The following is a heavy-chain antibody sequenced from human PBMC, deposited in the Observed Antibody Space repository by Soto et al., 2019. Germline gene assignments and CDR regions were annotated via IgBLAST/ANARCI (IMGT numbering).Heavy chain of an antibody. CDR3: ARDRHYYDGSGFWLIDY. Sequence: ASVKVSCKASGYTFTSFYVHWVRRAPGQGLEWMGIINSSGGSTNYAQKFQGRVTMTRDTSTDTVYMELSSLRSEDTAVYYCARDRHYYDGSGFWLIDYWGQGTLVTVSS. CDR1: GYTFTSFY. D-gene: IGHD3-22*01. V-gene: IGHV1-46*01. CDR2: INSSGGST. J-gene: IGHJ4*02.